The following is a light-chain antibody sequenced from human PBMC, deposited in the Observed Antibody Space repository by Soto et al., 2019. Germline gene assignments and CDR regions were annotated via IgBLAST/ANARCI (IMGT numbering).Light chain of an antibody. V-gene: IGLV2-14*01. CDR2: DVS. Sequence: QSVLTQPASVSGSPGQSITIPCTGTSSDVGGYNYVSWYQQYPGKAPKLMIYDVSNRPSGVSNRFSGSKSGNTASLTVSGLQAEDEADYYCSSFTTSNSVVFGGGTKLTVL. CDR1: SSDVGGYNY. J-gene: IGLJ2*01. CDR3: SSFTTSNSVV.